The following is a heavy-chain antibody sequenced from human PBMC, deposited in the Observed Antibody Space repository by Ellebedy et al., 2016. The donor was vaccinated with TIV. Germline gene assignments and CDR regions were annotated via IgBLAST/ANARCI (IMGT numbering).Heavy chain of an antibody. V-gene: IGHV1-46*01. CDR1: GYTFTNYY. CDR2: INPGGGGT. J-gene: IGHJ6*02. CDR3: GRAREPGPFAYYYYGMDV. Sequence: AASVKVSCKASGYTFTNYYMNWVRQAPGQGLEWMGIINPGGGGTSYAQKFQGRVTMTRDTSTSTVYMELNSLRAEDTAVYYCGRAREPGPFAYYYYGMDVWGQGTTVTVSS. D-gene: IGHD1-1*01.